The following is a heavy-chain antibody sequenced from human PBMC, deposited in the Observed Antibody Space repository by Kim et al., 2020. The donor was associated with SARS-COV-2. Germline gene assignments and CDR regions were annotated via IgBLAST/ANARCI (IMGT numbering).Heavy chain of an antibody. CDR3: ARATSRYYYCYMDV. J-gene: IGHJ6*03. D-gene: IGHD5-12*01. V-gene: IGHV3-13*01. Sequence: YPGSVKGRFNSSRENAKISLYLQMNSLRAGDTAVYYCARATSRYYYCYMDVWGKGTTVTVSS.